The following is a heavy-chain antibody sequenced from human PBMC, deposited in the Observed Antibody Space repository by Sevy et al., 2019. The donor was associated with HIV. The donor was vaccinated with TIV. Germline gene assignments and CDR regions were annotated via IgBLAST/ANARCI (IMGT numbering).Heavy chain of an antibody. CDR2: IYYNGHI. J-gene: IGHJ4*02. Sequence: SETLSLTCTVSGGSITSLYWNWIRQPPGKGLEWIANIYYNGHINYNPSLKSRVTLSLDTSKNQFSLRLSCVTAADTAMYYCAGENAWGRGYSWGQGTVVTVSS. V-gene: IGHV4-59*08. CDR3: AGENAWGRGYS. CDR1: GGSITSLY. D-gene: IGHD1-26*01.